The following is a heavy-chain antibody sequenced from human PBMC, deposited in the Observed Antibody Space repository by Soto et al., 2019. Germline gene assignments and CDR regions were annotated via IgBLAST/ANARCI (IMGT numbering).Heavy chain of an antibody. CDR3: ARQGPSRPFDY. V-gene: IGHV4-59*08. CDR2: VYYDGNT. J-gene: IGHJ4*02. Sequence: SETLSLTCAVSGASFRPYFWSWIRQSPAMGLEWVGYVYYDGNTKYNPSLKSRVTISIDTSKKQFSLSLVSVTAADTAVYYCARQGPSRPFDYWGQGVRVTVS. D-gene: IGHD2-2*01. CDR1: GASFRPYF.